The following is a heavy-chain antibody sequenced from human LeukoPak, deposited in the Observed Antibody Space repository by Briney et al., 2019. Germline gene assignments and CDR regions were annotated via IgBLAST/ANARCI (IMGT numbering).Heavy chain of an antibody. V-gene: IGHV1-69*10. CDR2: MNPNSGNT. D-gene: IGHD3-10*01. Sequence: SVKVSCKASGGTFSSYAISWVRQAPGQWLEWMGGMNPNSGNTGYAQKFQGRVTITADKSTSTAYMELSSLRSEDTAVYYCARDAVYGSGSYYVYYFDYRGQGTLVTVSS. CDR1: GGTFSSYA. CDR3: ARDAVYGSGSYYVYYFDY. J-gene: IGHJ4*02.